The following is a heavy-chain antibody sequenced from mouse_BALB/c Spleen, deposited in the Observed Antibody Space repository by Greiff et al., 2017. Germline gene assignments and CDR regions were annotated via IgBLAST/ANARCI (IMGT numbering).Heavy chain of an antibody. Sequence: EVKLMESGGGLVKPGGSLKLSCAASGFTFSSYAMSWVRQTPEKRLEWVASISSGGSTYYPDSVKGRFTISRDNARNILYLQMSSLRSEDTAMYYCARDGGRAMDDWGQGTSVTVSS. V-gene: IGHV5-6-5*01. CDR1: GFTFSSYA. J-gene: IGHJ4*01. CDR3: ARDGGRAMDD. CDR2: ISSGGST.